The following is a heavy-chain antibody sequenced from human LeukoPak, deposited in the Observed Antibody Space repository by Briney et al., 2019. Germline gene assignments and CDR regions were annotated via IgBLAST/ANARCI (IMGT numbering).Heavy chain of an antibody. CDR2: IYTSGST. CDR1: GGFIRSGGYY. D-gene: IGHD1-26*01. Sequence: PSETLSLTCTVSGGFIRSGGYYWSWIRQHPGKGLEWIGYIYTSGSTNYNPSLNSRVTISVDTSKNQFSLKLSSVTAADTAVYYCARSIVGATSHKTYYYYMDVWGKGTTVTVSS. V-gene: IGHV4-61*08. J-gene: IGHJ6*03. CDR3: ARSIVGATSHKTYYYYMDV.